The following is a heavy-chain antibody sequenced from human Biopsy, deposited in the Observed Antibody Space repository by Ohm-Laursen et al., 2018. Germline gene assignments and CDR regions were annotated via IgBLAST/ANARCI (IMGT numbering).Heavy chain of an antibody. CDR2: LSYTGYT. CDR3: ARGSNDFGGLYFHR. Sequence: SDTLSLTCPVSGGSFTGHYWSWIRQPPGKGLEWIGHLSYTGYTSYNASLKSRVTISVDTSRNHFSLRLSSLTAADTAVYYCARGSNDFGGLYFHRWGQGTLLTVSS. D-gene: IGHD4-23*01. J-gene: IGHJ4*02. CDR1: GGSFTGHY. V-gene: IGHV4-59*11.